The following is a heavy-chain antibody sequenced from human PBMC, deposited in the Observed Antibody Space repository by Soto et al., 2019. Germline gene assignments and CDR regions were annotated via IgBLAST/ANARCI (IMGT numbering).Heavy chain of an antibody. Sequence: QVQLVQSGAEVKKPGSSVKVSCKASGGTFSSYAISWVRQAPGQGLEWMGGIIPIFGTANYAQKFQGRVTSTADESTSTAYMELSSLRSDDTAVYSCARTIDELQVGATTLDHHRHYYYYAMDVWCQGNTVTVSS. CDR3: ARTIDELQVGATTLDHHRHYYYYAMDV. D-gene: IGHD1-26*01. CDR1: GGTFSSYA. J-gene: IGHJ6*02. CDR2: IIPIFGTA. V-gene: IGHV1-69*12.